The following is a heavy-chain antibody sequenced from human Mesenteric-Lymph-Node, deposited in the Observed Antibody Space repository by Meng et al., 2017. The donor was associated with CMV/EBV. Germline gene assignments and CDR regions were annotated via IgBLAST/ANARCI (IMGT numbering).Heavy chain of an antibody. J-gene: IGHJ4*02. D-gene: IGHD3-10*01. CDR2: ISPHSGDT. Sequence: SGYTFTDHYILWVRQAPGQGPEWMGRISPHSGDTNYAQRFQGRVTMTRDTSISTVYMELSRLRSDDTAVYYCARGYYGSGSYSYFDYWGQGSLVTVSS. CDR1: GYTFTDHY. CDR3: ARGYYGSGSYSYFDY. V-gene: IGHV1-2*06.